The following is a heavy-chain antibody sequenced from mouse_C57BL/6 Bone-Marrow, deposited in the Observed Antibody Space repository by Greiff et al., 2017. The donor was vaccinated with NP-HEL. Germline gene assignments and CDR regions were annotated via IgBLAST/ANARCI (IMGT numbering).Heavy chain of an antibody. J-gene: IGHJ2*01. D-gene: IGHD4-1*01. CDR1: GYAFSSSW. CDR2: IYPGDGDT. V-gene: IGHV1-82*01. CDR3: ARGLGRWIP. Sequence: VQLQESGPELVKPGASVKISCKASGYAFSSSWMNWVKQRPGKGLEWIGRIYPGDGDTNYNGKFKGKAKLTADKSSSTAYMQLSSLTSEDSAVYFCARGLGRWIPWGQGTTLTVSS.